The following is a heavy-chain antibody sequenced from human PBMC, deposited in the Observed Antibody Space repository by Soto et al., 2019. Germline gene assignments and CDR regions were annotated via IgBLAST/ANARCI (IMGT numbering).Heavy chain of an antibody. D-gene: IGHD4-4*01. J-gene: IGHJ4*02. Sequence: GSLRLSCSASGFTFSSFSIHWVRQSPEKGLEYVSHVSSDGGRIYYADSVKGRFIISRDNSKNMLYLQMSSLRPDDSAVYYCVKSRGGANYDSFDWGQGTLVTVSS. CDR2: VSSDGGRI. V-gene: IGHV3-64D*06. CDR3: VKSRGGANYDSFD. CDR1: GFTFSSFS.